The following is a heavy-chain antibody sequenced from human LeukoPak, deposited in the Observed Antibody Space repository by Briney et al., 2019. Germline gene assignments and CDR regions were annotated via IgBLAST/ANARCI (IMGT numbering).Heavy chain of an antibody. CDR3: ARGSEITMVRGVLDY. J-gene: IGHJ4*02. V-gene: IGHV3-30-3*01. CDR1: EFTFSSYA. D-gene: IGHD3-10*01. CDR2: ISYDGSNK. Sequence: GRSLRLSCAASEFTFSSYAMHWVRQAPGKGLEWVAVISYDGSNKYYADSVKGRFTISRDNSKNTLYLQMNSLRAEDTAVYYCARGSEITMVRGVLDYWGQGTLVTVSS.